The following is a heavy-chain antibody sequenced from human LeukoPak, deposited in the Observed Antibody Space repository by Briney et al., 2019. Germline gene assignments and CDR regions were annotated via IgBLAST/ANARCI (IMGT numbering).Heavy chain of an antibody. Sequence: SETLSLTCTVSGDSISSGDYYWSWIRQPAGKGLEWIGRISSSGSTNYNPSLKSRVTISVDTSKNQFSLKLSSVTAADTAVFYCARSPHILTGENFDFWGQGTLVTVSS. CDR3: ARSPHILTGENFDF. V-gene: IGHV4-61*02. CDR2: ISSSGST. D-gene: IGHD3-9*01. J-gene: IGHJ4*02. CDR1: GDSISSGDYY.